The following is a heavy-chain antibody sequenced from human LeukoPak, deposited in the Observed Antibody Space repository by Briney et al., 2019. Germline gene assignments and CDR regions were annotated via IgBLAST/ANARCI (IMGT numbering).Heavy chain of an antibody. Sequence: GGSLRLSGAASGFTVSSNYMSWVRQAPGKGLEWVSVTYSGGSTYYADSVKGRFTISRDNSKNTLYLQMNSLRAEDTAVYYCARDGVWFGELSYGMDVWGQGTTVTVSS. J-gene: IGHJ6*02. CDR2: TYSGGST. V-gene: IGHV3-66*01. D-gene: IGHD3-10*01. CDR3: ARDGVWFGELSYGMDV. CDR1: GFTVSSNY.